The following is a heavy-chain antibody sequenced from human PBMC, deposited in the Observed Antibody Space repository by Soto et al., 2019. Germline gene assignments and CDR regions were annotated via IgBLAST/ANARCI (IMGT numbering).Heavy chain of an antibody. Sequence: QVQLVQSGAEVKKPGASVKVSCKASGYTFTSYGISWVRQTPVQGHASMGWISPYNANTTYAQKRQGRVTMTTDTSTRTSPMELKSLISGVTAGYFGARDHSGTPGSGGQGTLVTVSS. D-gene: IGHD1-26*01. CDR1: GYTFTSYG. CDR3: ARDHSGTPGS. CDR2: ISPYNANT. J-gene: IGHJ4*02. V-gene: IGHV1-18*01.